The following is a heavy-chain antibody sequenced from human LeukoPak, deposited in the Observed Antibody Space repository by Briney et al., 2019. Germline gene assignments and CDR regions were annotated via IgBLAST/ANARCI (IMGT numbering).Heavy chain of an antibody. D-gene: IGHD3-22*01. J-gene: IGHJ4*02. V-gene: IGHV1-69*04. Sequence: ASVKVSCKASGGTFSSYAISWVRQAPGQGLEWMGRIIPILGIANYAQKSQGRVTITADKSTSTAYMELSSLRSEDTAVYYCARAGQWLSDPFDYWGQGTLVTVSS. CDR3: ARAGQWLSDPFDY. CDR2: IIPILGIA. CDR1: GGTFSSYA.